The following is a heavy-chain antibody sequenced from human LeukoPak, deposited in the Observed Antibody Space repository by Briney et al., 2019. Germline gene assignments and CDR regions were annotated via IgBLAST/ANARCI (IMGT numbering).Heavy chain of an antibody. Sequence: GGSLRLSCAASGFTFSSYAMSWVRQAPGKGLEWVSTISGSGAYTYYADSVKGRFTISRDNTKNTLYLQMNSLRAEDTAVYYCAKYFASGSYYKLPHWGQGTLVTVSS. V-gene: IGHV3-23*01. CDR3: AKYFASGSYYKLPH. D-gene: IGHD3-10*01. CDR1: GFTFSSYA. CDR2: ISGSGAYT. J-gene: IGHJ1*01.